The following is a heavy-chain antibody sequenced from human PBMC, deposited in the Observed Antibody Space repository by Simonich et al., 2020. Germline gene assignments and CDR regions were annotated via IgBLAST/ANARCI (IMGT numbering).Heavy chain of an antibody. CDR3: ARGASIAAAGTID. CDR1: VYTFTGYY. Sequence: QVQLVQSGAEVTKPGASVKVSCKASVYTFTGYYMHWVRQAPGQGLEGMGWNKPNSGGTNYAQKFQGRVTMTRDTSISTAYMELSRLRSDDTAVYYCARGASIAAAGTIDWGQGTLVTVSS. D-gene: IGHD6-13*01. V-gene: IGHV1-2*02. J-gene: IGHJ4*02. CDR2: NKPNSGGT.